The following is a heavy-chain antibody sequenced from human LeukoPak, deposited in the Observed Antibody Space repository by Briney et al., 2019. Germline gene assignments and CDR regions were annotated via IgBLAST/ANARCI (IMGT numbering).Heavy chain of an antibody. CDR1: GFTFSSYG. D-gene: IGHD6-19*01. J-gene: IGHJ1*01. V-gene: IGHV3-33*01. Sequence: GGSLRLSCAASGFTFSSYGMHWVRQAPGKGLEWVAVIWYDGSNKYCADSVKGRFTTSRDNSKNTLYLQMNSLRAEDTAVYYCARGKTPGIAVSKYFQHWGQGTLVTVSS. CDR2: IWYDGSNK. CDR3: ARGKTPGIAVSKYFQH.